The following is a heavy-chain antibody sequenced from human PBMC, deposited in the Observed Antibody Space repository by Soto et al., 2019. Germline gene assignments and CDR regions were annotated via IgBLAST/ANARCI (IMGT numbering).Heavy chain of an antibody. CDR2: FNPSGLST. V-gene: IGHV1-46*01. CDR3: AKVTHRGPIAVAGPLGS. D-gene: IGHD6-19*01. Sequence: QVHLVQSGAEVKKPGASVNVSCQASGSITNHHMHWVRQAPGQGLEWMGIFNPSGLSTTYAQKIQGRVTITRDTSTSTVYMELSSLTSEATAVYFCAKVTHRGPIAVAGPLGSWGQGTLVIVSS. J-gene: IGHJ4*02. CDR1: GSITNHH.